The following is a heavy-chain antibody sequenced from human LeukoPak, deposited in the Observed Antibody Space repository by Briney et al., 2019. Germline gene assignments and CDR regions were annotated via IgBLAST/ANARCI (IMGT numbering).Heavy chain of an antibody. CDR2: VKYDGTTT. V-gene: IGHV3-74*01. CDR1: GFTLSSYW. CDR3: ARSAWFDP. J-gene: IGHJ5*02. Sequence: GGSLRLSCEASGFTLSSYWMHWVRQVPGEGLVWVSRVKYDGTTTTYADSVKGRFTISRDIAKNTLYLQMNSLRVEDAAVYYCARSAWFDPWGQGTLVTVSS.